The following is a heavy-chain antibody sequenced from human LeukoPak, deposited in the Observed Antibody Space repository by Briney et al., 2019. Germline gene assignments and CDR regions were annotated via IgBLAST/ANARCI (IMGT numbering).Heavy chain of an antibody. V-gene: IGHV3-7*01. CDR1: GFTFSRYY. Sequence: GGSLRLSCAVSGFTFSRYYMTWVRQAPGKGLEWVASIKQDGSEKYYVGSVKGRFIISRDNAKNSVYLQMNSQRAEDTAVFYCARDSGYGAYCGQGTLVTVSS. CDR2: IKQDGSEK. D-gene: IGHD6-13*01. CDR3: ARDSGYGAY. J-gene: IGHJ4*02.